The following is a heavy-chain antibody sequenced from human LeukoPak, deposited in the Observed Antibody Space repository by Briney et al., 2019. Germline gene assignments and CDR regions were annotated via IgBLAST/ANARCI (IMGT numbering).Heavy chain of an antibody. V-gene: IGHV4-38-2*01. J-gene: IGHJ4*02. CDR1: GYSISSGYY. Sequence: SETLSLTCGVSGYSISSGYYWGWIRQPPGKALEWIGSIYHSGSTYYNPSLKSRVTISVDTSKNQFSLKLNSVTAADTAVYYCARLSRGGGDYGYWGQGTLVTVSS. CDR3: ARLSRGGGDYGY. D-gene: IGHD4-17*01. CDR2: IYHSGST.